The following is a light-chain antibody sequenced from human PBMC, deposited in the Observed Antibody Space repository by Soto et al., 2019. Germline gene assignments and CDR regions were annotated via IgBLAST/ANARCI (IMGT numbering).Light chain of an antibody. J-gene: IGKJ4*01. Sequence: EIVLTQSPGTLSLSPGERAPLSCRASQSVSSSYLAWYQKKPGQAPRLLIYGASSRATGIPDRFSGSGSGTDFNLTISRLETEDFAVYYCQQYDASTLTFGGGTKVDIK. CDR3: QQYDASTLT. CDR1: QSVSSSY. V-gene: IGKV3-20*01. CDR2: GAS.